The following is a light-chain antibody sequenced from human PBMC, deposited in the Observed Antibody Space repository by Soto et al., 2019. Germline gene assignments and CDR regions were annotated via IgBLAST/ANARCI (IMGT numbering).Light chain of an antibody. CDR2: GAS. V-gene: IGKV1-39*01. J-gene: IGKJ1*01. Sequence: DFQMTQSPSSLSASVEDRVTITCRASQSISSFLNWYQHKPGKAPKLLIYGASSLQSGVPSRFSGSGSGTDFTLTISSLQPEDFATYYCQQSYSTPWTFGQGTNVEI. CDR3: QQSYSTPWT. CDR1: QSISSF.